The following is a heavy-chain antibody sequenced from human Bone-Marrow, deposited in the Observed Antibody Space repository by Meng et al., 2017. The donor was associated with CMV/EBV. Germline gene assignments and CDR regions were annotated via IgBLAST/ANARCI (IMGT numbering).Heavy chain of an antibody. CDR3: ARIVGATRSDWFAP. J-gene: IGHJ5*02. CDR1: GGSISSSSYY. Sequence: SETLSLTCTVSGGSISSSSYYWGWIRQPPGKGLEWIGSIYYSGSTYYNPSLKSRVTISVDTSKNQFSLKLSSVTAADTAVYYCARIVGATRSDWFAPWGPRNRVTGAS. CDR2: IYYSGST. V-gene: IGHV4-39*01. D-gene: IGHD1-26*01.